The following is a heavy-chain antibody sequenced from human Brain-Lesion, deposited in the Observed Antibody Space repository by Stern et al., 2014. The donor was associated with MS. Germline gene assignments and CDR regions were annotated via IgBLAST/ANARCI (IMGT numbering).Heavy chain of an antibody. Sequence: QVQLQESGPGLVKPSQTLSLSCTVSGGSISSGGYYWSWIRQPAGKGLEWIGRIFNSGSTSYNPSLTSRVNISIDKSTNPLSPRLNPMTAADTAVYYCARGRVVPGFQYYATDVWGQGTTVIVSS. D-gene: IGHD2-2*01. CDR3: ARGRVVPGFQYYATDV. J-gene: IGHJ6*02. CDR1: GGSISSGGYY. CDR2: IFNSGST. V-gene: IGHV4-61*02.